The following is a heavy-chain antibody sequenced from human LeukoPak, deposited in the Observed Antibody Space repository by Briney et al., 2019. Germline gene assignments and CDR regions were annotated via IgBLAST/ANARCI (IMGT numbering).Heavy chain of an antibody. V-gene: IGHV3-7*01. D-gene: IGHD5-18*01. Sequence: GGSLRLSCAASGFTFSSYWMSWVRQAPGKGLEWVANIKQDGSEKYYVDSVKGRFTISRDNAKNPLYLQMNSLRAEDTAVYYCARGLRSVDTAMVTGDYWGQGTLVTVSS. CDR3: ARGLRSVDTAMVTGDY. J-gene: IGHJ4*02. CDR2: IKQDGSEK. CDR1: GFTFSSYW.